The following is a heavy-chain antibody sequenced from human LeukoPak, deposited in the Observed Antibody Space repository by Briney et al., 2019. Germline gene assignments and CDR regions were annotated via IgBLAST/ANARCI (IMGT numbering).Heavy chain of an antibody. J-gene: IGHJ3*02. CDR2: ISGRSSSI. CDR3: AKWRTSHSGYDSEDALDI. Sequence: GGSLRLSCAASQFSFSDFSMTWSRQAPGKGLEWVSYISGRSSSIYHADSVKGRFTISRDNAKYSLYLQMNSLGAEDTAVYYCAKWRTSHSGYDSEDALDIWGQGTLVTVSS. V-gene: IGHV3-11*04. D-gene: IGHD5-12*01. CDR1: QFSFSDFS.